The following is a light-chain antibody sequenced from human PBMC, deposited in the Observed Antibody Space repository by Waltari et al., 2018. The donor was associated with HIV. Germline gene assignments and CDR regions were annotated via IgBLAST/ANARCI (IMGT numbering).Light chain of an antibody. J-gene: IGKJ3*01. Sequence: DIVMTQSPLSLPVTPGEPASISCSSTQSLLHSNGNNYLGWYLQKPGHSPQLLIYLGSNRAYGVPDRFSGSGSCTDFTLKISRVEAEDVGVYYCMQVLQTPLTFGTGTKVDIK. CDR3: MQVLQTPLT. CDR1: QSLLHSNGNNY. V-gene: IGKV2-28*01. CDR2: LGS.